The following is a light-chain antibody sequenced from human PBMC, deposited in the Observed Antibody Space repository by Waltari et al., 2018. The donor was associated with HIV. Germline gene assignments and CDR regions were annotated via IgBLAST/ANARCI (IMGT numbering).Light chain of an antibody. CDR2: ENN. Sequence: QSVLTQPPSVSAAPGQKVTISCSGSHSNIGNNFVSWYQHLPGTAPKLLIYENNRRPSRIPDLFSASKTGTSATLGITGLQTGDEAIYYCATWDNSLRAMFGGGTKLTVL. J-gene: IGLJ3*02. V-gene: IGLV1-51*01. CDR1: HSNIGNNF. CDR3: ATWDNSLRAM.